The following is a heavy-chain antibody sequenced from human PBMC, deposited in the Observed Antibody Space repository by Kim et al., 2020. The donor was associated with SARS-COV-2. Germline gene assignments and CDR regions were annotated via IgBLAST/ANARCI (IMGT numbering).Heavy chain of an antibody. D-gene: IGHD3-10*01. CDR3: ASTAMVQGVPIFWAFDI. Sequence: SVKVSCKASGGTFSSYAISWVRQAPGQGLEWMGGIIPIFGTANYAQKFQGRVTITADESTSTAYMELSSLRSEDTAVYNCASTAMVQGVPIFWAFDIWGQGTMVTVSS. CDR1: GGTFSSYA. CDR2: IIPIFGTA. V-gene: IGHV1-69*13. J-gene: IGHJ3*02.